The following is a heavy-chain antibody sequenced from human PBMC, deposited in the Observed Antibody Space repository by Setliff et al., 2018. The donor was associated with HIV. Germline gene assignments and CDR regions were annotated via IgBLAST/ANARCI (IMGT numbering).Heavy chain of an antibody. CDR1: GYTFTSYG. CDR3: ARDGRGGYGDYRYAFDI. Sequence: ASVKVSCKASGYTFTSYGISWVRQAPGQGLEWMGWISAYNGNTNYAQKLQGKVTMTTDTSTSTAYMELRSLRSDDTAVYYCARDGRGGYGDYRYAFDIWGQGTMVTVSS. V-gene: IGHV1-18*01. D-gene: IGHD4-17*01. CDR2: ISAYNGNT. J-gene: IGHJ3*02.